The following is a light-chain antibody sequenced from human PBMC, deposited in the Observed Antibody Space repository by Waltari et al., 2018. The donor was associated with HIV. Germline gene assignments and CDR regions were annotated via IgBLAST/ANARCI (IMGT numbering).Light chain of an antibody. CDR2: RDS. CDR3: QVWDSSAGV. V-gene: IGLV3-9*01. CDR1: NIGRKN. Sequence: SYELTQPLSVSVALGQTARITCGGNNIGRKNVHRYQQKPGQAPVLVIDRDSSRPSGIPGRSAASNSWNTATLTISRAQAGDEADYYCQVWDSSAGVFGGGTKLTVL. J-gene: IGLJ3*02.